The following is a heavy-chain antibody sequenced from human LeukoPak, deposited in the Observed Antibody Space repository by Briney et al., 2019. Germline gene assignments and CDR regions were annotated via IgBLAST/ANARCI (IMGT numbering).Heavy chain of an antibody. CDR1: GFTFSSYW. V-gene: IGHV3-23*01. CDR3: AKDGYCTTATCYGWLDY. CDR2: VRGSGDST. D-gene: IGHD2-2*03. Sequence: GGSLRLSCAASGFTFSSYWMHWVRLAPGKGLEWVSGVRGSGDSTYYADSVKGRFTVSRDNSRNTLYLQMNSLRPEDTAVYYCAKDGYCTTATCYGWLDYWGLGTLVTVSS. J-gene: IGHJ4*02.